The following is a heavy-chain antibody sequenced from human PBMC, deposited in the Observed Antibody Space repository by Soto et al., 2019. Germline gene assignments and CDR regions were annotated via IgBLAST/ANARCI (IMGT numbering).Heavy chain of an antibody. CDR3: ATGLWSGELLSFGGYYYCGMDV. J-gene: IGHJ6*02. V-gene: IGHV4-4*02. D-gene: IGHD3-10*01. Sequence: SETLSLTCAVSGGSISSSNWWSWVRQPPGKGLEWIGEIYHSGSTNYNPSLKSRVTISVDKSKNQFSLKLSSVTAADTAVYYCATGLWSGELLSFGGYYYCGMDVWGQGTTVTVSS. CDR1: GGSISSSNW. CDR2: IYHSGST.